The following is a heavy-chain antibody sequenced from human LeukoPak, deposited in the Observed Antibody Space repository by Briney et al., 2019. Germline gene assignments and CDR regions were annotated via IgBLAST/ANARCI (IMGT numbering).Heavy chain of an antibody. CDR2: ISSSSSTI. V-gene: IGHV3-48*01. J-gene: IGHJ3*02. CDR1: GFTFSSYS. Sequence: GGSLRLSCAASGFTFSSYSMNWVRQAPGKGLEWVSYISSSSSTIYYADSVKGRFTISRDNAKNSLYLQMNSLRAEDTAVYYCASNLIVGAHDAFDIWGQGTMVTVSS. D-gene: IGHD1-26*01. CDR3: ASNLIVGAHDAFDI.